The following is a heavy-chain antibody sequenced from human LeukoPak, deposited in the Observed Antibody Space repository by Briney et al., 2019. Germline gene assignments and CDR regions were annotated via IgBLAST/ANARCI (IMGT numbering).Heavy chain of an antibody. Sequence: GGSLRLSCAASGFTFSNYWMTWVRQAPGKGLEWVANIKPDESEKYYVGSVKGRFTISRDNAKNSLHLQMNSLRAEDTAVYYCAKWGPYDILTGRINWGQGTLVTVSS. V-gene: IGHV3-7*03. CDR3: AKWGPYDILTGRIN. J-gene: IGHJ4*02. D-gene: IGHD3-9*01. CDR2: IKPDESEK. CDR1: GFTFSNYW.